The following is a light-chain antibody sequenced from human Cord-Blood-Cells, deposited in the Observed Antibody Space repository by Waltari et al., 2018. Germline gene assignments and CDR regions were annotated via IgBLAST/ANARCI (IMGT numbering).Light chain of an antibody. J-gene: IGKJ1*01. V-gene: IGKV3-15*01. CDR1: QSVSSN. Sequence: EIVMTQSPATLSVSPGERATLSSSASQSVSSNLAWYQQKPGQAPRLLIYGASTRATGIPARFSGSGSGTEFTLTISSLQSEDFAVYYCQQYNNWWTFGQGTKVEIK. CDR3: QQYNNWWT. CDR2: GAS.